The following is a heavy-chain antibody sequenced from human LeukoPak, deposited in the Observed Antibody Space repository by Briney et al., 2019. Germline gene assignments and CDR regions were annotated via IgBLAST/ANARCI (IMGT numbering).Heavy chain of an antibody. D-gene: IGHD6-13*01. V-gene: IGHV4-59*08. CDR1: GGSISSYY. Sequence: SETLSLTCTVSGGSISSYYWSWIRQPPGKGLEWIGYIYYSGSTNYNPSLKSRVTISVDTSKNQFSLKLSSVTAADTAVYYCARHTTGVYSSSRIYYIDYWGQGTLVTVSS. CDR3: ARHTTGVYSSSRIYYIDY. CDR2: IYYSGST. J-gene: IGHJ4*02.